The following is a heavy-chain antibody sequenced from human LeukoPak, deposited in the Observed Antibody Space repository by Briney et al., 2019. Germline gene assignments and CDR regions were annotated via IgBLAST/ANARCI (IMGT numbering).Heavy chain of an antibody. CDR1: GFTFDDYA. D-gene: IGHD5-12*01. J-gene: IGHJ4*02. V-gene: IGHV3-9*01. CDR3: AKDTSGYDLGGGGDY. CDR2: ISWNSGSI. Sequence: GGSPRLSCAASGFTFDDYAMHWVRQAPGKGLEWVSGISWNSGSIGYADSVKGRFTISRDNAKNSLYLQMNSLRAEDTALYYCAKDTSGYDLGGGGDYWGQGTLVTVSS.